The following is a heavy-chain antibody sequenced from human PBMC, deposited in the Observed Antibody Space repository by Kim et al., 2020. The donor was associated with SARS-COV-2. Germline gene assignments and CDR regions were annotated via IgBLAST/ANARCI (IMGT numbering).Heavy chain of an antibody. CDR3: AASEGTNWFDP. D-gene: IGHD3-10*01. CDR2: T. J-gene: IGHJ5*02. Sequence: TNYAQKFQERVTITRDMSTSTAYMELSSLRSEDTAVYYCAASEGTNWFDPWGQGTLVTVSS. V-gene: IGHV1-58*01.